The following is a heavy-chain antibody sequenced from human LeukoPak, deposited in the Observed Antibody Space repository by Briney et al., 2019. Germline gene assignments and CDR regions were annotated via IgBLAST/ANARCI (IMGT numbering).Heavy chain of an antibody. V-gene: IGHV1-2*02. CDR1: GYTFTGYY. J-gene: IGHJ4*02. CDR2: INPNSGGT. CDR3: ARENIVLVPAVEEDGLGY. Sequence: ASVKVSCKASGYTFTGYYMHWVRQAPGQGLEWMGWINPNSGGTNYAQKFQGRVTMTRDTSISTAYMGLSRLRSDDTAVYYCARENIVLVPAVEEDGLGYWGQGSLVTVSS. D-gene: IGHD2-2*01.